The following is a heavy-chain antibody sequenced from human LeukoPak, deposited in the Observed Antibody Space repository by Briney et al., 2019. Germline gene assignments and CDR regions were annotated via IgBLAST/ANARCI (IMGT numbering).Heavy chain of an antibody. Sequence: GGSLRLSCAASGFTFSSYWMSWVRQAPGKGLEWVSNIKQDGSEKYYVDSVKGRFTISRDNTKNSLYLQMNSLRAEDTAVYYCARKNWTYIGDAFDIWGQGTMVTVSS. CDR1: GFTFSSYW. CDR3: ARKNWTYIGDAFDI. CDR2: IKQDGSEK. D-gene: IGHD1-7*01. V-gene: IGHV3-7*01. J-gene: IGHJ3*02.